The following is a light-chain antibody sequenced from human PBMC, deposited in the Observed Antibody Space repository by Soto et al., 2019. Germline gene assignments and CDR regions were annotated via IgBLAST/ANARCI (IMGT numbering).Light chain of an antibody. J-gene: IGLJ3*02. CDR2: DVS. V-gene: IGLV2-11*01. CDR1: SSDVGGYNY. CDR3: CSYADTYTWV. Sequence: QSALPQPRSVSGSPGQSVTISCTGTSSDVGGYNYVTWYQQHPGKAPKLIIYDVSKRPSGVPDRFSGSKSGNTASLTISGLQGEDEADYYCCSYADTYTWVFGGGTKVTVL.